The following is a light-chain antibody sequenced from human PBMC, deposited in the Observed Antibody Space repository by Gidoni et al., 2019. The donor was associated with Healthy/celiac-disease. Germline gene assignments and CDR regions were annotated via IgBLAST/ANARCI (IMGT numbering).Light chain of an antibody. V-gene: IGKV4-1*01. CDR3: QQNYSTPLT. J-gene: IGKJ4*01. CDR2: CAF. CDR1: QSVLYSSNNKNY. Sequence: IVMTQSPDSLAFSLGERATINCKSSQSVLYSSNNKNYLAWYQQKPGQPPKLLIYCAFTRESGVPDRFSGSGSGTDFTLTISSLQAEDVAVYYCQQNYSTPLTFGGGTKVEIK.